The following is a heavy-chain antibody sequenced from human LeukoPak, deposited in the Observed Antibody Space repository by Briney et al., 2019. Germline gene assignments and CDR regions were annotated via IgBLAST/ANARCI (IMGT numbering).Heavy chain of an antibody. Sequence: GGSLRLSCAASGFTFSSYSMNWVRQAPGKGLEWVSSISSSSSYIYYADSVKGRFTISRDNAENSLYLQMNSLRAEDTAVYYCARDGAVVVPAAIHGDYYYYGMDVWGQGTTVTVSS. J-gene: IGHJ6*02. CDR2: ISSSSSYI. V-gene: IGHV3-21*01. CDR1: GFTFSSYS. D-gene: IGHD2-2*01. CDR3: ARDGAVVVPAAIHGDYYYYGMDV.